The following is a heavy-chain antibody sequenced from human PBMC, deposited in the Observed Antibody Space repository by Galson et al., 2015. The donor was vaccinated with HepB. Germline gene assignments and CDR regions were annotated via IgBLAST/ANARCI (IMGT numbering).Heavy chain of an antibody. CDR3: ARDLGPMWGFLRLPFDS. D-gene: IGHD2-21*01. CDR1: GNSFNYYA. Sequence: SVKVSCKASGNSFNYYAINWVRQAPGQGLEWMGWINTNNGNPTYAQDIAGRFVFSLDTSVSTTFLQISGLKTEDTAVYYCARDLGPMWGFLRLPFDSWGQGTLVTVSS. V-gene: IGHV7-4-1*02. CDR2: INTNNGNP. J-gene: IGHJ4*02.